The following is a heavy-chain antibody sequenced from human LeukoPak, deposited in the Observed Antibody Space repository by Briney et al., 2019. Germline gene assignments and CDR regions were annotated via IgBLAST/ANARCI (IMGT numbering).Heavy chain of an antibody. CDR2: INPNSGGT. Sequence: ASVKVSCKASGYTFTGYYMHWVRQAPGQGLEWMGWINPNSGGTNYAQKFQGRVTMTEDTSTDTAYMELSSLRSEDTAVYYCATPPPRTGSRYYYYYMDVWGKGTTVTISS. CDR1: GYTFTGYY. D-gene: IGHD3-10*01. V-gene: IGHV1-2*02. J-gene: IGHJ6*03. CDR3: ATPPPRTGSRYYYYYMDV.